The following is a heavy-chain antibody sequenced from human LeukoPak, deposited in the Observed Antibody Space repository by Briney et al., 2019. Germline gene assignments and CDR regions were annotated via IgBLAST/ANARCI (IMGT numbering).Heavy chain of an antibody. CDR2: IHYRGTT. V-gene: IGHV4-59*08. Sequence: SETLSLTCTVSGGSMSSYYWSWLRQPPGKALEWIGFIHYRGTTKYNPSLKSRVTISVDTSRQQFSLKLSSVTAADTAVYFCARQSDDLGYFQQWGQGTLVTVSS. J-gene: IGHJ1*01. CDR3: ARQSDDLGYFQQ. CDR1: GGSMSSYY. D-gene: IGHD3-16*01.